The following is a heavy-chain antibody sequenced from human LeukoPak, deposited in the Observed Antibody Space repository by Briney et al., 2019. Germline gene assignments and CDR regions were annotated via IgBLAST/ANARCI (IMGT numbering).Heavy chain of an antibody. V-gene: IGHV3-23*01. CDR2: ISGSGGST. Sequence: GGSLRLSCAASGFTFSSYAMSWVRQAPGKGLEWVSAISGSGGSTYYADSVKGRFTISRDNSKNTLYLQMNSLRAEDTAVYYCAKDPVRITMIVVVRGIFFDYWGQGTLVTVSS. CDR1: GFTFSSYA. CDR3: AKDPVRITMIVVVRGIFFDY. J-gene: IGHJ4*02. D-gene: IGHD3-22*01.